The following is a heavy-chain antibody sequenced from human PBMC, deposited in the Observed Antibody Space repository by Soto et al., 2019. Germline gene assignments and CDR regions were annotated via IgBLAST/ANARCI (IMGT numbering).Heavy chain of an antibody. V-gene: IGHV1-69*13. CDR1: GGTFSSYA. CDR2: IIPIFGTA. J-gene: IGHJ4*02. D-gene: IGHD5-18*01. CDR3: ASVDTAMVDHDY. Sequence: GASVKVSCKASGGTFSSYAISWVRQAPGQGLEWMGGIIPIFGTANYAQKFQGRVTITADESTSTAYMELSSLRSEDTAVYYCASVDTAMVDHDYWGQGTLVTVSS.